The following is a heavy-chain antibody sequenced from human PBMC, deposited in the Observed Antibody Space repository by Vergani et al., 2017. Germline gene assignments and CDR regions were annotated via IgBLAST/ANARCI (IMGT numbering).Heavy chain of an antibody. V-gene: IGHV1-46*01. CDR2: INPSGGHT. Sequence: QVQVVQSGAEVKKSGASVKVSCKTSGYTFSNYYMHWVRQAPGQGLEWMGIINPSGGHTNYAQKFQGRVTMTRDTSTSTVYMELRSLRSDDTAVYYCARDPDIVVVPAAPYYYYYYGMDVWGQGTTVTVSS. CDR1: GYTFSNYY. J-gene: IGHJ6*02. CDR3: ARDPDIVVVPAAPYYYYYYGMDV. D-gene: IGHD2-2*01.